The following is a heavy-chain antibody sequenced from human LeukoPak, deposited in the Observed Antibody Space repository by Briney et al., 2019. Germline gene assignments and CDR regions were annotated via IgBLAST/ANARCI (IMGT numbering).Heavy chain of an antibody. CDR1: GYTFTGYY. CDR3: ARDNERYYFDY. D-gene: IGHD2-8*01. J-gene: IGHJ4*02. V-gene: IGHV1-2*02. Sequence: ASVKVSCKASGYTFTGYYMHWVRQAPGQGLEWMAWINPNSGGTNYAQKFQGRVTMTRDTSISTAYMELSRLRADDTAVYYCARDNERYYFDYWGQGTLVTVSS. CDR2: INPNSGGT.